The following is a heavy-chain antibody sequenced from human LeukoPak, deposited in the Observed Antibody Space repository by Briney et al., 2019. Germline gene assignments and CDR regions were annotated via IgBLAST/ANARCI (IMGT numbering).Heavy chain of an antibody. V-gene: IGHV4-39*01. CDR2: IYYTGST. D-gene: IGHD4-11*01. CDR1: GGSISSSSDS. Sequence: PSETLSLTCTVSGGSISSSSDSWGWIRQPPGKGLEWIGSIYYTGSTYYNPSLKSRVAISVDTSKNQFSLRLSSVTAADTAVYYCARRNTVTQFDYWGQGTLVTVSS. CDR3: ARRNTVTQFDY. J-gene: IGHJ4*02.